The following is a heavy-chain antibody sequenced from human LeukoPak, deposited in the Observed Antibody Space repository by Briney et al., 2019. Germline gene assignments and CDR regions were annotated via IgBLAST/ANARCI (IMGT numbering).Heavy chain of an antibody. Sequence: SETLSLTCTVSGGSISSSYWGWIRQPPGKGLEWIGYIYYSGSTNYNPSLKSRVTISVDTSKNQYSLKLSSVTAADTAVYYCARLGRGVTIYDYWGQGTLVTVSS. D-gene: IGHD3-3*01. CDR2: IYYSGST. CDR1: GGSISSSY. CDR3: ARLGRGVTIYDY. V-gene: IGHV4-59*08. J-gene: IGHJ4*02.